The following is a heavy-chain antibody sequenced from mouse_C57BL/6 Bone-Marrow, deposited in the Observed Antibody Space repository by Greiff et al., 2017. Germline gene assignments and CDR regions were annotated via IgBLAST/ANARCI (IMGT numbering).Heavy chain of an antibody. CDR2: IDPSDSET. J-gene: IGHJ3*01. CDR1: GYTFTSYW. CDR3: ARSAYYSNYVSWFAY. D-gene: IGHD2-5*01. V-gene: IGHV1-52*01. Sequence: VQLQQPGAELVRPGSSVKLSCKASGYTFTSYWMHWVKQRPIQGLEWIGNIDPSDSETHSNQKFKDKATLTVDKSSSTAYMQLSSLTSEDSAVYYCARSAYYSNYVSWFAYWGQGTLVTVSA.